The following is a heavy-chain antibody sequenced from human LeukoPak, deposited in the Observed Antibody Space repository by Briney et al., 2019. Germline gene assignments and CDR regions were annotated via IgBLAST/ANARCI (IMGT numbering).Heavy chain of an antibody. CDR3: ARSEKSGSYELSGY. CDR1: GYSFTGYG. Sequence: GASVKVSCKISGYSFTGYGITWVRQAPGQGLEWMGWISGYNGKTNYAQKLQGRVTMTTDTSTSTAYMELRSLRSDDTAVYYCARSEKSGSYELSGYWGQGTLVTVSS. V-gene: IGHV1-18*01. J-gene: IGHJ4*02. CDR2: ISGYNGKT. D-gene: IGHD1-26*01.